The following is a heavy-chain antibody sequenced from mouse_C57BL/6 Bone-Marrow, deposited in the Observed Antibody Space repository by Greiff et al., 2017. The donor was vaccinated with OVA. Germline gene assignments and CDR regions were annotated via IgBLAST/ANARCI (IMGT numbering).Heavy chain of an antibody. D-gene: IGHD2-14*01. CDR2: INSDDGST. CDR1: DYDIPSHY. V-gene: IGHV5-2*03. CDR3: ARREGTGYDLDY. Sequence: EVKVEESGAGLVQPGESLKLSCASTDYDIPSHYMYWVRQTPEQSLEWVVGINSDDGSTYYPPTIERRFTITRDYTKRNMYLQMSSLRSEDTAYYYCARREGTGYDLDYWGQGTTLTVSS. J-gene: IGHJ2*01.